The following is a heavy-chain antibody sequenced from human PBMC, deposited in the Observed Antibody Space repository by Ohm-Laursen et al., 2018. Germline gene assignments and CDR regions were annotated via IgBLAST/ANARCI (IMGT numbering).Heavy chain of an antibody. CDR3: AGGGSDSSGYTDY. J-gene: IGHJ4*02. V-gene: IGHV4-31*03. D-gene: IGHD3-22*01. CDR2: IYYSGST. Sequence: TLSLTCTVSGGSISSGGYYWSWIRQHPGKGLEWIGYIYYSGSTYYNPSLKSRVTISVDTSKNQFSLKLSSVTAADTAVYYCAGGGSDSSGYTDYWGQGTLVTVSS. CDR1: GGSISSGGYY.